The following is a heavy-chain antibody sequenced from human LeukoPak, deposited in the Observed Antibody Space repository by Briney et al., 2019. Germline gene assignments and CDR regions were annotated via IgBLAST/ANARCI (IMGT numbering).Heavy chain of an antibody. CDR3: ARHQMGRFDY. D-gene: IGHD2-8*01. CDR2: TYNSGST. CDR1: GGSISSDY. V-gene: IGHV4-59*08. J-gene: IGHJ4*02. Sequence: SETLSLTCTVSGGSISSDYWSWIRQPPGKGLEWIGHTYNSGSTNYNPSLKSRVTISVDTSKNQFSLKLNSVTAADTAVYYCARHQMGRFDYWGQGTLVTVSS.